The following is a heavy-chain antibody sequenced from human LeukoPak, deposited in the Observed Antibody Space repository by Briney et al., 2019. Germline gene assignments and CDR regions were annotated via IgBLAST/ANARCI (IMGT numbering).Heavy chain of an antibody. V-gene: IGHV1-69*01. CDR1: GGTFSSYA. J-gene: IGHJ5*02. D-gene: IGHD3-10*01. CDR2: IIPIFGTA. Sequence: SVKVSCKASGGTFSSYAISWVRQAPGQGLWWMGGIIPIFGTANYAQRFQGRVTITADEPTSTAYMELSSLRSEDTAVYYCARVPTTFVTPRGGFDPWGQGTLVTVSS. CDR3: ARVPTTFVTPRGGFDP.